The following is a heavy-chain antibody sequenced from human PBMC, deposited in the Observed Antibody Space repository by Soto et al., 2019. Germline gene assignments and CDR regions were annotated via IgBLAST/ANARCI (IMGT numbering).Heavy chain of an antibody. D-gene: IGHD2-15*01. CDR1: GFTFSSYA. Sequence: GGSLRLSWLASGFTFSSYAMHWVRQAPGKGLEYVSAISSNGGSTYYADSVKGRFTISRDNSKNTLYLQMSSLRAEDTAVYYCVKARYGGSNFAYRGKGPLVPVSP. CDR3: VKARYGGSNFAY. J-gene: IGHJ4*02. CDR2: ISSNGGST. V-gene: IGHV3-64D*06.